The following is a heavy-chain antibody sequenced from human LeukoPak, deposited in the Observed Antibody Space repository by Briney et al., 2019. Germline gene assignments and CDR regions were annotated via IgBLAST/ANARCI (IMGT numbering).Heavy chain of an antibody. D-gene: IGHD3-16*01. Sequence: SETLSLTCTVSGRSISSYYWSWIRQPPGKGLEWIGYIYYSGSTNYNPSLKSRVTISVDTSKNQFSLKLSSVTAADTAVYYCARDRGPWGITYYGMDVWGQGTTVTVSS. CDR3: ARDRGPWGITYYGMDV. CDR2: IYYSGST. J-gene: IGHJ6*02. CDR1: GRSISSYY. V-gene: IGHV4-59*01.